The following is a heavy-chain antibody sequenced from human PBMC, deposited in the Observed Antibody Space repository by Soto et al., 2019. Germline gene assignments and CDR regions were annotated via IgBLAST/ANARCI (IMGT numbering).Heavy chain of an antibody. CDR3: ARQPSL. V-gene: IGHV4-59*08. Sequence: SETLSLTCTVSGGSIGSYYWSWIRQPPGKGLEWIGYIYYSGTTNYNPSLESRVTISVDTSKNQFSLQLNSVTAADTAVYYCARQPSLWGQGTLVTVSS. CDR1: GGSIGSYY. J-gene: IGHJ4*02. CDR2: IYYSGTT.